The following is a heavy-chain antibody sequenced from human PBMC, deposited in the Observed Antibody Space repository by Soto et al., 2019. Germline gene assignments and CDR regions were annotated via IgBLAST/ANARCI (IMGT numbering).Heavy chain of an antibody. J-gene: IGHJ6*02. CDR1: GFTFSDYY. V-gene: IGHV3-11*05. CDR3: AREYYYGMDV. Sequence: QVQLVESGGGLVRPGGSLRLSCAASGFTFSDYYITWIRQAPGKGLEWVSYITGSSDYTNYADSVKGRFTISRDNVKNSLYLQMNSLRAEDTVVYYCAREYYYGMDVWGQGTTVTVSS. CDR2: ITGSSDYT.